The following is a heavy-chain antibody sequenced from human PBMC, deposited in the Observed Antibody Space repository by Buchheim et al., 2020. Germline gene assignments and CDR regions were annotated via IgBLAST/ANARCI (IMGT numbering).Heavy chain of an antibody. D-gene: IGHD3-10*01. CDR2: IYYSGST. CDR3: ARDYRTEGITMVRGVKAGMDV. J-gene: IGHJ6*02. CDR1: GGSISSSSYY. V-gene: IGHV4-39*07. Sequence: QLQLQESGPGLVKPSETLSLTCTVSGGSISSSSYYWGWIRQPPGKGLEWIGSIYYSGSTYYNPSLKSRVTISVDPSKNQFSLKLSSVTAADTAVYYCARDYRTEGITMVRGVKAGMDVWGQGTT.